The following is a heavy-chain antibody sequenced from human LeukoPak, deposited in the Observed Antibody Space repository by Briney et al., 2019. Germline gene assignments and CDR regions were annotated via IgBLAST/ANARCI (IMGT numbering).Heavy chain of an antibody. V-gene: IGHV4-34*01. D-gene: IGHD3-16*01. CDR2: INYSGST. Sequence: KPSETLSLTCAVYGGSFSGYYWSWIRQPPGKGLEWIGEINYSGSTNYNPSLKSRVTISVDTSKNQFSLKLSSVTAADTAVYYCARWGTGFDPWGQGTLVTVSS. CDR3: ARWGTGFDP. J-gene: IGHJ5*02. CDR1: GGSFSGYY.